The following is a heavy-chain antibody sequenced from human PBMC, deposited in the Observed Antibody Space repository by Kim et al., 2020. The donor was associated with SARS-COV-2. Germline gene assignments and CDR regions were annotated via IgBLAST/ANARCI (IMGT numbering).Heavy chain of an antibody. CDR2: ISYDGSNK. V-gene: IGHV3-33*05. Sequence: GGSLRPSCAASGFTFSSYGIHWVRQAPGKGLEWVAVISYDGSNKYYADSVKGRFTISRDNSKNTLYLQMNSLRAEDTAVYYCARLYSSSWHDYWGQGTLVTVSS. CDR3: ARLYSSSWHDY. CDR1: GFTFSSYG. D-gene: IGHD6-13*01. J-gene: IGHJ4*02.